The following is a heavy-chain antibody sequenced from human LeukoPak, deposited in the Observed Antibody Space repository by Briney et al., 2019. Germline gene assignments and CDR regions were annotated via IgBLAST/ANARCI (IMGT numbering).Heavy chain of an antibody. CDR3: ARVKIYYGSGSYYGPGYCGMDV. Sequence: ASVKVSCKASGYTFTGYYMHWVRQAPGQGLEWMGWINPNSGGTNYAQKFQGRVTMTRDTSISTAYMELSRLRSDDTAVYYCARVKIYYGSGSYYGPGYCGMDVWGQGTTVTVSS. CDR2: INPNSGGT. J-gene: IGHJ6*02. CDR1: GYTFTGYY. V-gene: IGHV1-2*02. D-gene: IGHD3-10*01.